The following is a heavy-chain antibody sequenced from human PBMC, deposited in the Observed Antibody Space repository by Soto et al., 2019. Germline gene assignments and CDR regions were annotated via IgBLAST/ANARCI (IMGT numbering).Heavy chain of an antibody. CDR1: GFTVSSNY. V-gene: IGHV3-53*01. CDR3: ARDRVESGYPEYCQH. CDR2: IYSGGST. J-gene: IGHJ1*01. Sequence: EVQLVESGGGLIQPGGSLRLSCAASGFTVSSNYMSWVRQAQGKGLEWVSVIYSGGSTYYADSVKGRFTISRDNSKSTLYLEMNSLRAEDTAVYYCARDRVESGYPEYCQHWGQGTLVTVSS. D-gene: IGHD3-22*01.